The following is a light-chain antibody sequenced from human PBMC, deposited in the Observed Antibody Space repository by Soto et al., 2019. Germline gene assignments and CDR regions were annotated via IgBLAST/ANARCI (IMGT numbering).Light chain of an antibody. V-gene: IGLV2-14*01. Sequence: QSALTQTASVSGSPGQSITISCTGTSSDVGGYNFVSWYQQHPGKAPKLMIYDVSNRPSGVSNRFSGSKSGNTASLTISGLQAEDEADYYCSSYRSSSTWVFGGGTQLTVL. CDR1: SSDVGGYNF. J-gene: IGLJ3*02. CDR3: SSYRSSSTWV. CDR2: DVS.